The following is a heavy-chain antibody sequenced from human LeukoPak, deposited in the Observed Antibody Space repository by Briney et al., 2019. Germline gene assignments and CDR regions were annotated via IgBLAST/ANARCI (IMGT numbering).Heavy chain of an antibody. CDR3: ARDHAYRADY. D-gene: IGHD2-2*01. V-gene: IGHV3-74*01. CDR2: INPAGSDT. CDR1: GFTFSSHW. Sequence: GGSLRLSCAASGFTFSSHWVHWVRQAPGKGLEWVSRINPAGSDTRYADSVKGRFTISRDNAKNSLYLQMSSLRAEDTAVYYCARDHAYRADYWGQGTLVAVSS. J-gene: IGHJ4*02.